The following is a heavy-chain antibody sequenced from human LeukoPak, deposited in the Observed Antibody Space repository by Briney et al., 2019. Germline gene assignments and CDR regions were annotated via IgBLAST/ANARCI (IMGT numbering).Heavy chain of an antibody. CDR1: GYTFTSYG. Sequence: GASVKVSCKASGYTFTSYGISWVRQAPGQGLEWMGWISAYNGNTNYAQKLQGRVTMTTDTSTSTVYMELSSLRSEDTAVYYCARDFPPFSAAYYYYYGMDVWGQGTTVTVSS. CDR2: ISAYNGNT. J-gene: IGHJ6*02. D-gene: IGHD1-26*01. V-gene: IGHV1-18*01. CDR3: ARDFPPFSAAYYYYYGMDV.